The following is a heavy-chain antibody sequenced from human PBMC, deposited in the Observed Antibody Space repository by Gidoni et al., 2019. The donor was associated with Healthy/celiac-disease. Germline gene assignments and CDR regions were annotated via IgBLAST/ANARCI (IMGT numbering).Heavy chain of an antibody. Sequence: QVQLQESGPGLVKPSQTLSLTCTVSGGSISSGGYYWSLIRQHPGKGLEWIGYIYYSGSTYYNPSLKSRVTISVDTSKNQFSLKLSSVTAADTAVYYCARSSYGGAPNSDAFDIWGQGTMVTVSS. J-gene: IGHJ3*02. V-gene: IGHV4-31*03. D-gene: IGHD4-17*01. CDR1: GGSISSGGYY. CDR3: ARSSYGGAPNSDAFDI. CDR2: IYYSGST.